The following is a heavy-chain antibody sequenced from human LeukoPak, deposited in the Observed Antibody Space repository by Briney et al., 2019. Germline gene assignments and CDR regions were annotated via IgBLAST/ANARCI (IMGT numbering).Heavy chain of an antibody. Sequence: GGSLRLSCAASGFTFSNYAMHWARQAPGKGLEWVAFISHDRSNSCHADSVKGRFTISRDNSKNTLYLQMNSLRAEDTAVYYCARDSPVPYDSRGYLDDWGQGTLVTVSS. CDR1: GFTFSNYA. CDR3: ARDSPVPYDSRGYLDD. V-gene: IGHV3-30-3*01. CDR2: ISHDRSNS. D-gene: IGHD3-22*01. J-gene: IGHJ4*02.